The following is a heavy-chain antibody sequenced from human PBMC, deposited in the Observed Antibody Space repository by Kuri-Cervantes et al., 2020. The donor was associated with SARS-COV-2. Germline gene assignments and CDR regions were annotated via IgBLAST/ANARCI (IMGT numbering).Heavy chain of an antibody. CDR3: ARDSDSGDYQEVFDY. D-gene: IGHD4-17*01. V-gene: IGHV3-20*04. J-gene: IGHJ4*02. Sequence: GGSLRLSCAASGFTFDDYGMSWVRQAPGKGLEWVSGINWNGGSTGYADSVKGRFTISRDNAKNSLYLQMNSLRAEDTALYYCARDSDSGDYQEVFDYWGQGTLVTVYS. CDR2: INWNGGST. CDR1: GFTFDDYG.